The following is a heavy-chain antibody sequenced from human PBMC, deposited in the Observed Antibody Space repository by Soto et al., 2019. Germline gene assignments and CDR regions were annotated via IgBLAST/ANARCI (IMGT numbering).Heavy chain of an antibody. CDR2: IYYSGNT. CDR3: AREGGESSDGLYYFDS. D-gene: IGHD3-16*01. J-gene: IGHJ4*02. V-gene: IGHV4-30-4*01. Sequence: SETLSLTCTVSGGSISSGDYYWSWIRQPPGKGLEWIGHIYYSGNTDYNPSLKSRLAISIDTSKNQFSLKLSSVTAADTAVYFCAREGGESSDGLYYFDSWGQGSLVTVSS. CDR1: GGSISSGDYY.